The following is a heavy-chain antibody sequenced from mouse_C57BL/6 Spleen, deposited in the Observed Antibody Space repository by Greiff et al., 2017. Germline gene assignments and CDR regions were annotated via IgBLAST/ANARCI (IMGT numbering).Heavy chain of an antibody. Sequence: VQLQQSGAELVRPGASVTLSCKASGYTFTDYEMHWVKQTPVHGLEWIGAIDPATGGTAYNQKFKGKAILTADKSSSTAYMELRSLTSEDSAVYYCTRSDDGYYAWFAYWGQGTLVTVSA. D-gene: IGHD2-3*01. CDR3: TRSDDGYYAWFAY. J-gene: IGHJ3*01. CDR2: IDPATGGT. V-gene: IGHV1-15*01. CDR1: GYTFTDYE.